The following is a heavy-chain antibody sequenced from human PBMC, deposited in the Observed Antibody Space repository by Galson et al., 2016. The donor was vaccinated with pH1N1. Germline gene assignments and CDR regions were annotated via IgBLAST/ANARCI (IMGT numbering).Heavy chain of an antibody. CDR3: AREDYYAPDLSDWYFDL. J-gene: IGHJ2*01. V-gene: IGHV1-69*13. Sequence: SVKVSCKASGGTFGSYGINWVRQAPGQGLEWMGGIIPILNTVKYAQNFQGRVTITADEATNTAYMELGSLRSEDMAMYYCAREDYYAPDLSDWYFDLWGRGTLLTVSS. CDR1: GGTFGSYG. CDR2: IIPILNTV. D-gene: IGHD3-10*01.